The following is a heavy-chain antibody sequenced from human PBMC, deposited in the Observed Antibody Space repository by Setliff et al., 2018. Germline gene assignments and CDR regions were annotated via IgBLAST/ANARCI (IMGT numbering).Heavy chain of an antibody. V-gene: IGHV3-48*01. Sequence: GGSLRLSCAASGFTFSSYSMNWVRQAPGKGLEWVSYISSSSSTIYYADSVKGRFTISRDNAKNSLYLQMNSLRAEDTAVYYCARDPGWRTLFYYYYMDVWGKGTTVTVSS. CDR3: ARDPGWRTLFYYYYMDV. CDR1: GFTFSSYS. CDR2: ISSSSSTI. J-gene: IGHJ6*03. D-gene: IGHD3-3*01.